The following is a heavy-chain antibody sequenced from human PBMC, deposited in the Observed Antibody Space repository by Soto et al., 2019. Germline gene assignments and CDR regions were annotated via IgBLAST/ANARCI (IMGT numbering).Heavy chain of an antibody. CDR3: LNGGFGQILDY. CDR1: GFTFNNYA. Sequence: EVQLLESGGGLVQPGGSLRLSCSASGFTFNNYAMTWVRQAPGKGLESVSGFSGVSGSGDNTYYADSVKGNFTISRDNSKNTLFLQMNSLRAEDTDVYFYLNGGFGQILDYWCQGILVAVSS. D-gene: IGHD3-16*01. J-gene: IGHJ4*02. CDR2: VSGSGDNT. V-gene: IGHV3-23*01.